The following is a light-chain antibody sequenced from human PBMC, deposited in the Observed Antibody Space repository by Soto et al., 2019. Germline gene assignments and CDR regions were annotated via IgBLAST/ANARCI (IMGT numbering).Light chain of an antibody. CDR3: QQTNSFPYT. CDR1: QGVSSW. CDR2: GAS. Sequence: DFQMTQSPSSVSASVGDRVTITCRASQGVSSWLALYQHKPGKAPKLLIYGASSLLSGAPSRFSGSGSGTDFTLPISSLQPEDSATYLCQQTNSFPYTFAQGTKLEIK. J-gene: IGKJ2*01. V-gene: IGKV1-12*01.